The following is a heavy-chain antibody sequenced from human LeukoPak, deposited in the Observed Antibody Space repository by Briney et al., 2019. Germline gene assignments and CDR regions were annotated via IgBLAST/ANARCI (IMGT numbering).Heavy chain of an antibody. J-gene: IGHJ4*02. CDR1: GFNFGYYG. D-gene: IGHD3-22*01. CDR2: IRSKAYGGTT. CDR3: TRDNYYDSSVYSKYYFDY. Sequence: PGRSLRLSCTASGFNFGYYGMSWVRQAPGKGLEWVSFIRSKAYGGTTEYAASVEGRFTISRDDSKNIAYLQMNSLKTDDTAVYYCTRDNYYDSSVYSKYYFDYWGQGTLVTVSS. V-gene: IGHV3-49*04.